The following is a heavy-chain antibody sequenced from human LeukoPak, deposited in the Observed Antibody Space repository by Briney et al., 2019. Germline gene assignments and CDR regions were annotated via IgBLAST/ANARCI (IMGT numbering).Heavy chain of an antibody. J-gene: IGHJ4*02. CDR1: GLTFSNYW. Sequence: GGSLRLSCAVSGLTFSNYWMSWVRQAPGKGLEWVANIKEDGSDKYYVDSVEGRFTISRDNAEKSVYLQMNSLRGEDTAVYYCASYSSTSYFDYWGQGTLVTVSS. D-gene: IGHD2-2*01. CDR3: ASYSSTSYFDY. V-gene: IGHV3-7*01. CDR2: IKEDGSDK.